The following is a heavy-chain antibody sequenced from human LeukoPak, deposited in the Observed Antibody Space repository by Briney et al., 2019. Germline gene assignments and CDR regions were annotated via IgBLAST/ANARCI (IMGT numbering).Heavy chain of an antibody. CDR1: GYTFTRYG. CDR2: ISAYNGNT. J-gene: IGHJ6*02. CDR3: ARDGEWYEKYYYYGMDV. D-gene: IGHD2-8*01. Sequence: ASVKVSCKASGYTFTRYGISWERQAPGQGLEWMGWISAYNGNTNYAQKLQGRVTMTTDTSTSTAYMELRSLRSDDTAVYYCARDGEWYEKYYYYGMDVWGQGTTVTVSS. V-gene: IGHV1-18*01.